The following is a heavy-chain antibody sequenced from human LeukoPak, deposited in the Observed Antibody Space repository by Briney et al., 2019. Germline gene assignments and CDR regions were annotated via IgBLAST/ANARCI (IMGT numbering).Heavy chain of an antibody. V-gene: IGHV4-59*01. Sequence: SETLSLTCTVSGGSISSYYWSWIRQPPEKGLEWIGYIYYSGSTNYNPSLKSRVTISVDTSKNQFSLKLSSVTAADTAVYYCARLRGYSYGSFDYWGQGTLVTVSS. D-gene: IGHD5-18*01. CDR1: GGSISSYY. CDR2: IYYSGST. J-gene: IGHJ4*02. CDR3: ARLRGYSYGSFDY.